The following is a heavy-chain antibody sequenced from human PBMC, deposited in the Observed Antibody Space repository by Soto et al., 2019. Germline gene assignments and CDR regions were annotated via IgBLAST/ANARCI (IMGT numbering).Heavy chain of an antibody. CDR1: GFTFSSYS. J-gene: IGHJ4*02. V-gene: IGHV3-48*01. D-gene: IGHD4-17*01. CDR3: ATDYGDYVPRNDY. CDR2: ISSSDINI. Sequence: EVQLVESGGGLIQPGGSLRLSCAASGFTFSSYSMNWVRQAPGKGLEWSSYISSSDINIYYAASVKGRFTISRNIAKNTLYLQMNSLRAEDTAVYYRATDYGDYVPRNDYWGQGTLVTVSS.